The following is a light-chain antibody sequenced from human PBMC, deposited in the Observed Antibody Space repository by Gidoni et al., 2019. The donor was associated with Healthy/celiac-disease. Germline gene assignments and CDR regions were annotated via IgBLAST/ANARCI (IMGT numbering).Light chain of an antibody. CDR3: QQLNSYPFT. Sequence: DIQLTQSPSFLSASVGDRVTITCRAGQGSSSYLAWYQQKPGKAPKLLIYAASTWQSGVPSRFSGRGSGTEFTLTISSLQPEDFATYYCQQLNSYPFTFGPGTKVDIK. V-gene: IGKV1-9*01. CDR2: AAS. J-gene: IGKJ3*01. CDR1: QGSSSY.